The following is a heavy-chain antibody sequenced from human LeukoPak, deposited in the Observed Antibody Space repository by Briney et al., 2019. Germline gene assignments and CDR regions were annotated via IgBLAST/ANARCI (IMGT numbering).Heavy chain of an antibody. CDR1: GRSISTYY. CDR3: ARGGNALDY. V-gene: IGHV4-59*01. CDR2: FYYTGST. J-gene: IGHJ4*02. D-gene: IGHD4-23*01. Sequence: PSETLSLTCTVSGRSISTYYWSWIRQPPGKGLDWIGSFYYTGSTNYNPSLRGRVTISLDTSKNQISLRLSSVTAADTAVYYCARGGNALDYWGQGTLVTVSS.